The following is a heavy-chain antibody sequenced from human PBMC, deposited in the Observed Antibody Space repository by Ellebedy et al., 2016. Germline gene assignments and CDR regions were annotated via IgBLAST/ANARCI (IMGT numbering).Heavy chain of an antibody. CDR1: GGSFSGYF. V-gene: IGHV4-59*08. D-gene: IGHD2-21*01. J-gene: IGHJ4*02. Sequence: SETLSLTCAVYGGSFSGYFWSWIRQPPGKGLESVGYISYNGSTNYNPALKSRVTISIGPSKHQIALKLTSVTAADTAVYYCARLSGRSAIGYYFDYWGQGTLVTVSS. CDR2: ISYNGST. CDR3: ARLSGRSAIGYYFDY.